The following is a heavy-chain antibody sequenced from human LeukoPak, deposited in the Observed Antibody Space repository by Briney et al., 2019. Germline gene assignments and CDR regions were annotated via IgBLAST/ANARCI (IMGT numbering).Heavy chain of an antibody. CDR1: GGSFSGYY. CDR2: INHSGST. V-gene: IGHV4-34*01. Sequence: SETLSLTCAVYGGSFSGYYWSWIRQPPGKGLEWIGEINHSGSTNYNPSLKSRVTISVDTSKNQFPLKLSSVTAADTAVYYCARVSAVSSIDYWGQGTLVTVSS. J-gene: IGHJ4*02. CDR3: ARVSAVSSIDY. D-gene: IGHD4-17*01.